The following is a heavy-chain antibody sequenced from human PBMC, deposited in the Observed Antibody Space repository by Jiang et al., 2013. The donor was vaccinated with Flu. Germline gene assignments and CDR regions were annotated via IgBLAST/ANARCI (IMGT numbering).Heavy chain of an antibody. J-gene: IGHJ4*02. Sequence: QLLESGGGVVQPGRSLRLSCAASGFTFSSYGMHWVRQAPGKGLEWVAVISYDGSNKYYADSVKGRFTISRDNSKNTLYLQMNSLRAEDTAVYYCAKDTDSSGYYWPILDYWGQGTLVTVSS. V-gene: IGHV3-30*18. CDR2: ISYDGSNK. CDR3: AKDTDSSGYYWPILDY. D-gene: IGHD3-22*01. CDR1: GFTFSSYG.